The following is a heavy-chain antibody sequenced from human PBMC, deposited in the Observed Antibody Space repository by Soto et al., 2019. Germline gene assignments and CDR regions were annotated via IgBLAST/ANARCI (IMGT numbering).Heavy chain of an antibody. J-gene: IGHJ6*02. CDR3: VVRGVSPEYYGMDV. V-gene: IGHV5-10-1*01. D-gene: IGHD3-10*01. CDR1: GYSFTSYW. CDR2: IDPSDSYT. Sequence: GESLKLSCKGSGYSFTSYWISWVRQMPGKGLEWMGRIDPSDSYTNYSPSFQGHVTISADKSISTAYLQWSSLKASDTAMYYCVVRGVSPEYYGMDVWGQGTTVTVSS.